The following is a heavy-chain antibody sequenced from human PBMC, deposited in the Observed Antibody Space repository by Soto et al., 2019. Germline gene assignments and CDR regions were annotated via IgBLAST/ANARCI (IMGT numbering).Heavy chain of an antibody. CDR3: GRPSIEAAGTY. D-gene: IGHD6-13*01. CDR1: GFIFSDYA. J-gene: IGHJ4*02. Sequence: EVQLLESGGGLVQPGGSLRLSCAASGFIFSDYALTWVRQAPGRGLQWVSSIRGSGTDTYYADSVKGRFIISRDNSRNTLYLQMNSLRVDDTAVYYCGRPSIEAAGTYRGQGTLVTVS. CDR2: IRGSGTDT. V-gene: IGHV3-23*01.